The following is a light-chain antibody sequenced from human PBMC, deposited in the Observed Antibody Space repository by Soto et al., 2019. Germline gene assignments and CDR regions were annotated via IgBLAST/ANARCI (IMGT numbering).Light chain of an antibody. CDR1: QSVSSN. CDR2: GAS. Sequence: EIVLTQSPGTLSLSPGERATLSCRASQSVSSNLAWYQQKPGQAPRLLIYGASSRATGIPDRFSGSGSGTDFTLTISRLEAEDFAVYYCQQYGSSPEWTFGQGSKV. CDR3: QQYGSSPEWT. V-gene: IGKV3-20*01. J-gene: IGKJ1*01.